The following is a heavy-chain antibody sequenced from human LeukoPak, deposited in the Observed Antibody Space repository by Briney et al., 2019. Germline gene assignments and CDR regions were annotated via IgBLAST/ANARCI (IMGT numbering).Heavy chain of an antibody. CDR2: IYTRGST. Sequence: PSETLSLTCTVSGGSITSYDWSWMRQPAGQGLEWIGRIYTRGSTNYNPSLKSRASLSVDTSKNQFSLNLTSVTAADTAVYYCAIEEPVSVARAFEYWGQGTLVTVSS. V-gene: IGHV4-4*07. J-gene: IGHJ4*02. CDR3: AIEEPVSVARAFEY. D-gene: IGHD1-14*01. CDR1: GGSITSYD.